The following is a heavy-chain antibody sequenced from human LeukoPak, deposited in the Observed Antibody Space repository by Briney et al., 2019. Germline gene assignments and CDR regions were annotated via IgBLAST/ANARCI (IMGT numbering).Heavy chain of an antibody. Sequence: PGESLKISCKGSGYSFTSNWIAWVRQMPEKGLEWMGIIYPGDSDTRYSPSFQGQVTISADKSISTAYLQWSSLKASDTAMYYCARPPSSSWYYFDYWGQGTLVTVSS. CDR1: GYSFTSNW. J-gene: IGHJ4*02. CDR2: IYPGDSDT. D-gene: IGHD6-13*01. V-gene: IGHV5-51*01. CDR3: ARPPSSSWYYFDY.